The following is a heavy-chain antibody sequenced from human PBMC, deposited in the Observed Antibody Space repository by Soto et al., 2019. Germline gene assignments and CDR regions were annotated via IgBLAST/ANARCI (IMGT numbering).Heavy chain of an antibody. CDR3: ARGDSGLDP. CDR1: GGSISSYY. V-gene: IGHV4-59*01. D-gene: IGHD1-26*01. CDR2: IYYSGST. Sequence: ASETLSLTCTVSGGSISSYYWSWIRQPPGKGLEWIGYIYYSGSTNYNPSLKSRVTISVDTSKNQFSLKLSSVTAADTAVYYCARGDSGLDPWGQGTLVTVSS. J-gene: IGHJ5*02.